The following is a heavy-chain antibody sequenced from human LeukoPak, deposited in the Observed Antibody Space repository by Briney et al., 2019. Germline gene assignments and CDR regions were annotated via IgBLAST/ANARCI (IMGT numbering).Heavy chain of an antibody. D-gene: IGHD2-2*02. CDR1: GFTFSTYS. CDR2: ISSSSSYI. Sequence: GGSLRLSCTASGFTFSTYSMNWVRQAPGKGLEWVSSISSSSSYIYYADSVKGRFTISRDNAKNSLYLQVNSLRAEDTAVYYCARSHCTTTACYMLSWFDPWGQGTLVTVSS. J-gene: IGHJ5*02. CDR3: ARSHCTTTACYMLSWFDP. V-gene: IGHV3-21*01.